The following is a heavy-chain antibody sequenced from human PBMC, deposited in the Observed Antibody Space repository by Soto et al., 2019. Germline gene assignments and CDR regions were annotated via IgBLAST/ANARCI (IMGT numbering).Heavy chain of an antibody. CDR3: AKDRGSSVQHPNRPDY. CDR2: ISDDGGNK. V-gene: IGHV3-30*18. CDR1: GFIFSSYG. D-gene: IGHD3-22*01. J-gene: IGHJ4*02. Sequence: QVQLVESGGGVVQPGGSLRLSCAASGFIFSSYGIHWVRQAPGKGLEWVALISDDGGNKYYAESVKGRFTISRDNSKNTLYLPINSLRAKDTAVYYCAKDRGSSVQHPNRPDYWGQGTLVTVSS.